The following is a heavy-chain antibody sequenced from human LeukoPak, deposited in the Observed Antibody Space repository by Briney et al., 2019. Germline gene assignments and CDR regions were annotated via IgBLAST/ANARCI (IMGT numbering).Heavy chain of an antibody. CDR1: GGSISSGDYY. Sequence: SQTLSLTCTVSGGSISSGDYYWTWIRQHPGKGLEWIGSIYYSGSTYYNPSLKSRVTISIDTSKNQFSLRLSSVTAADTAVYYCARVRFVEWLPFDYWGQGILVIVYS. CDR3: ARVRFVEWLPFDY. V-gene: IGHV4-31*03. J-gene: IGHJ4*02. CDR2: IYYSGST. D-gene: IGHD3-3*01.